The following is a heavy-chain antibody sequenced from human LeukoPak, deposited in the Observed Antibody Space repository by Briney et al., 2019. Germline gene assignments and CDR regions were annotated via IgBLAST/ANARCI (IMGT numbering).Heavy chain of an antibody. CDR1: GFTFRNYA. CDR2: IHIGGGT. V-gene: IGHV3-53*01. Sequence: PGGSLRLSCAASGFTFRNYAMSWVRQAPGKGLEWVSVIHIGGGTNYADSVKDRFTISRDSSKNTLYLQMNSLRVEDTAVYYCARDPTMDVWGQGTTVTVSS. CDR3: ARDPTMDV. J-gene: IGHJ6*02.